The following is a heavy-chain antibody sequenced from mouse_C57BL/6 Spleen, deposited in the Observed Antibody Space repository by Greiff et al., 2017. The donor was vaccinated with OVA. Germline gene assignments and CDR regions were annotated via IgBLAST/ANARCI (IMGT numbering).Heavy chain of an antibody. J-gene: IGHJ4*01. Sequence: EVMLVESGGGLVKPGGSLKLSCAASGFTFSSYAMSWVRQTPEKRLEWVATISDGGSYTYYPDNVKGRFTISRDNAKNNLYLQMSHLKSEDTAMYYCARGGYDYDVYYAMDYWGQGTSVTVSS. V-gene: IGHV5-4*03. CDR3: ARGGYDYDVYYAMDY. D-gene: IGHD2-4*01. CDR1: GFTFSSYA. CDR2: ISDGGSYT.